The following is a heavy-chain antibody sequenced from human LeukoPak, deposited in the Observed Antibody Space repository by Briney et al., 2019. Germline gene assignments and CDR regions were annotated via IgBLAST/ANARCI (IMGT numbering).Heavy chain of an antibody. J-gene: IGHJ6*03. D-gene: IGHD3-10*01. CDR3: ARCYYGSGSYNRVGYYYYYMDV. CDR2: IYTSGST. Sequence: SETLSLTCTVSGGSISSYYWSWIRQPAGKGLEWIGRIYTSGSTNYNPSLKSRVTISVDTSKNQFSLKLSSVTAADTAVYYCARCYYGSGSYNRVGYYYYYMDVWGKGTTVTVSS. V-gene: IGHV4-4*07. CDR1: GGSISSYY.